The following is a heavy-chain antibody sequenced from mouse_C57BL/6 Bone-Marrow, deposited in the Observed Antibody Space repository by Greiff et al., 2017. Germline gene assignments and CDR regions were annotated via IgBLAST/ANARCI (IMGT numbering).Heavy chain of an antibody. Sequence: QVQLQQPGAELVMPGASVKLSCKASGYTFTSYWMHWVKQRPGQGLEWIGEIDPSDSYTNYTQKFKGKSTLTVDKSSSTAYMQLSSLTSEDSAVYYCAREGDYWGQGTTLTVSS. J-gene: IGHJ2*01. V-gene: IGHV1-69*01. CDR1: GYTFTSYW. CDR2: IDPSDSYT. CDR3: AREGDY.